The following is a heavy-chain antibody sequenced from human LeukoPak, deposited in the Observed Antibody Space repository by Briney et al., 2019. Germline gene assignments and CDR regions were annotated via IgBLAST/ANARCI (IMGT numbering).Heavy chain of an antibody. CDR3: ARSKGFGEFFDAFDI. CDR2: VSSEGSNK. Sequence: GRSLRLSCAASGFTFSRYAINWVRQAPGKGPEWVAVVSSEGSNKYYGDSVKGRFIISRDNSMNTLYLQMNSLRAEDTAVYYCARSKGFGEFFDAFDIWGQGTLVTVSS. J-gene: IGHJ3*02. V-gene: IGHV3-30*04. CDR1: GFTFSRYA. D-gene: IGHD3-10*01.